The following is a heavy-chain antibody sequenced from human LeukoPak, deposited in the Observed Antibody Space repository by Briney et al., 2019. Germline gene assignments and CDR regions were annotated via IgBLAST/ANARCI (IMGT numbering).Heavy chain of an antibody. CDR1: GFTFSSYG. V-gene: IGHV3-30*18. Sequence: GRSLRLSCAASGFTFSSYGMHWVRQALGKGLEWVAVISYDGSNKYYADSVKGRFAISRDNSKNTLYLQMNSLRAEDTAVYYCAKGPPMDVWGQGTTVTVSS. J-gene: IGHJ6*02. CDR2: ISYDGSNK. CDR3: AKGPPMDV.